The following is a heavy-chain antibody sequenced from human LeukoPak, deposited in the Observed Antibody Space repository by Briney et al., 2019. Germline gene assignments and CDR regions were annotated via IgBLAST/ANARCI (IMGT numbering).Heavy chain of an antibody. V-gene: IGHV1-24*01. CDR3: ATAGGSGQNYYFDY. D-gene: IGHD3-10*01. CDR1: GYTLTELS. J-gene: IGHJ4*02. Sequence: VASVTVSCKVSGYTLTELSMHWVRQAPGKGREGMGGFYAEDGETIYAQKFQGRVTMTEDTSTDTAYMELSSLRSEDTAVYYCATAGGSGQNYYFDYWGQGTLVTVSS. CDR2: FYAEDGET.